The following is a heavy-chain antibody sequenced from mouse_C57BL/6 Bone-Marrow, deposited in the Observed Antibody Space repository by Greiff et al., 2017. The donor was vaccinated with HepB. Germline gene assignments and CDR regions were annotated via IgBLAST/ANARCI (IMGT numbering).Heavy chain of an antibody. Sequence: VQLKESGGGLVKPGGSLKLSCAASGFTFSDYGMHWVRQAPEKGLEWVAYISSGSSTIYYADTVKGRFTISRDNAKNTLFLQMTSLRSEDTAMYYCARPSSLYYFDYWGQGTTLTVSS. CDR1: GFTFSDYG. CDR3: ARPSSLYYFDY. CDR2: ISSGSSTI. J-gene: IGHJ2*01. V-gene: IGHV5-17*01. D-gene: IGHD6-1*01.